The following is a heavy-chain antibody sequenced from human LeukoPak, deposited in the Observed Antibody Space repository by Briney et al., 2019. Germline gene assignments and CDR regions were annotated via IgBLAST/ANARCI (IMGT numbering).Heavy chain of an antibody. Sequence: ASVKVSCKTSGYTFTGYYMHWVRQAPRQGPEWMAWINPNSADTNYAQKFQGRVTLTRDTSISTAYMELISLTSADTAVYYCARAPRGWPSDYWGQGTLVTVSS. CDR1: GYTFTGYY. CDR3: ARAPRGWPSDY. V-gene: IGHV1-2*02. CDR2: INPNSADT. D-gene: IGHD2-15*01. J-gene: IGHJ4*02.